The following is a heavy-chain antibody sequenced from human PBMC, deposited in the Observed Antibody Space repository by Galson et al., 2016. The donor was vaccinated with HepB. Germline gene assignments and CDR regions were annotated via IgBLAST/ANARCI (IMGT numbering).Heavy chain of an antibody. J-gene: IGHJ4*02. V-gene: IGHV3-49*04. CDR3: STGAGGSRSDRFYFDY. Sequence: SLRLSCAGSGFNFGDYAINWVRQAPGKGLEWVGFIRSNIYGGTTKYAAPVKGRFTISRDDSKNILYLQMNRLKTEDTAVYYCSTGAGGSRSDRFYFDYWGQGALVTVSS. CDR2: IRSNIYGGTT. CDR1: GFNFGDYA. D-gene: IGHD3-10*01.